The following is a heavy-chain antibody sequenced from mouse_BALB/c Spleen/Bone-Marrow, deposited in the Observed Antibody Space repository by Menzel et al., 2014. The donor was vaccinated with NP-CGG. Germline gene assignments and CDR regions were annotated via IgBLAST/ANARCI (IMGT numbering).Heavy chain of an antibody. Sequence: QVQLQQPGAELARPGASVKMSCRASGYTFTTYTMHWVKQRPGQGLEWIGYINPSSGYTYYNQKFKDKATLTADKSSSAAYLQLSSLTSEDSAVYYCARVYGNYDAMDYWGQETSVTVSS. V-gene: IGHV1-4*01. CDR3: ARVYGNYDAMDY. D-gene: IGHD2-1*01. J-gene: IGHJ4*01. CDR1: GYTFTTYT. CDR2: INPSSGYT.